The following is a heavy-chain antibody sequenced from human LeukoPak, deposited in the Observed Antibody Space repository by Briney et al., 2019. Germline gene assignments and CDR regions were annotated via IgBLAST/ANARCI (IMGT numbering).Heavy chain of an antibody. CDR1: GFTFSFYA. D-gene: IGHD5-18*01. Sequence: GGSLRLSCAASGFTFSFYAMSWVRQAPGKGLEWVSAISGSDGSTYYADSVKGRFTISRDNSKNTLYLQMNSLRAEDTAVYYCAKDRGLYSYASDAFDIWGQGTMVTVSS. J-gene: IGHJ3*02. CDR2: ISGSDGST. V-gene: IGHV3-23*01. CDR3: AKDRGLYSYASDAFDI.